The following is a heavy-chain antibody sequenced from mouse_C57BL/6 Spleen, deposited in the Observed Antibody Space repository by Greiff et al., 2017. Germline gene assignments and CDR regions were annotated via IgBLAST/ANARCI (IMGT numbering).Heavy chain of an antibody. CDR3: TRRTGEFYWYFDV. J-gene: IGHJ1*03. CDR1: GYTFTDYE. V-gene: IGHV1-15*01. Sequence: QVQLQQSGAELVRPGASVTLSCKASGYTFTDYEMHWVKQTPVHGLEWIGAIDPETGGTAYNQKFKGKAILTADKSSSTAYMELRSLTSEDSAVYYCTRRTGEFYWYFDVWGTGTTVTVSS. CDR2: IDPETGGT. D-gene: IGHD4-1*01.